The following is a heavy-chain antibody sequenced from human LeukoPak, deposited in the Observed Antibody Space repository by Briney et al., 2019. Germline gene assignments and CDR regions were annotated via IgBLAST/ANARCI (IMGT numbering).Heavy chain of an antibody. D-gene: IGHD3-22*01. CDR1: GGSFSGYY. Sequence: SETLSLTCAVYGGSFSGYYWSWIRQPPGKGLEWIGEINHSGSTNYNPSLKSRVTISVDTSKNQFSLKLSSVTAADTAVYYCAAANSSGYYAFDYWGQGTLVTVSS. CDR3: AAANSSGYYAFDY. J-gene: IGHJ4*02. V-gene: IGHV4-34*01. CDR2: INHSGST.